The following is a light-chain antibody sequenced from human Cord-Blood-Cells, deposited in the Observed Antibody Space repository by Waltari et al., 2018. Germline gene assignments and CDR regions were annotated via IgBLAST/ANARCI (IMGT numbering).Light chain of an antibody. J-gene: IGLJ3*02. CDR2: EGS. Sequence: QSALTQPASVSGSPGQSNTISCTGTSSDVWSYNLVSWYQQHPGKAPNLMIYEGSKRALGVSNRFSGSKSGNTASLTIPGLQAEDEADYYCCSYAGSSTWVFGGGTKLTVL. CDR1: SSDVWSYNL. CDR3: CSYAGSSTWV. V-gene: IGLV2-23*01.